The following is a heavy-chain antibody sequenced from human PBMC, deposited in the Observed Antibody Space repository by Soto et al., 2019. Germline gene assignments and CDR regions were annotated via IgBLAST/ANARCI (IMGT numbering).Heavy chain of an antibody. V-gene: IGHV3-11*06. CDR3: ARDQTTTVTRGGMDV. CDR2: ISSSSSYT. D-gene: IGHD4-17*01. J-gene: IGHJ6*02. CDR1: GFTFSDYY. Sequence: QVQLVESGGGLVKPGGSLRLSCAASGFTFSDYYMSWIRQAPGKGLEWVSYISSSSSYTNYADSVKGRFTISRDNAKNSLYMQKNSLRAEDTAVYYCARDQTTTVTRGGMDVWGQGTTVTVSS.